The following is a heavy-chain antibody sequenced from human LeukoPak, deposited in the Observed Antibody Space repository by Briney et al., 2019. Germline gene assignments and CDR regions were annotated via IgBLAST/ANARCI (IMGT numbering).Heavy chain of an antibody. J-gene: IGHJ4*02. CDR1: GGSFSGYY. V-gene: IGHV4-34*01. Sequence: SETLSLTCAVYGGSFSGYYWSWIRQPPGKGLEWIGEINHSGSTNYNPSLKSRVTISVDTSKNQFSLKLSSVTAADTAVYYCARDRRGYCSSTSCYTGVIYYFDYWGQGTLVTVSS. CDR3: ARDRRGYCSSTSCYTGVIYYFDY. D-gene: IGHD2-2*02. CDR2: INHSGST.